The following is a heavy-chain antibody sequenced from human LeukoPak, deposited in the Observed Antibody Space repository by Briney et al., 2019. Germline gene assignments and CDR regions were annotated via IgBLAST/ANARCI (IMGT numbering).Heavy chain of an antibody. Sequence: GESLKISCKGSGYSFTSYWISWVRQMPGKGLEWMGRIDPSDSYTNYSPSFQGHVTISADRSISTVYLQWSSLKASDTAMYYCARTYGSGPYYYYGMDVWGKGTTVTVSS. CDR1: GYSFTSYW. J-gene: IGHJ6*04. CDR3: ARTYGSGPYYYYGMDV. V-gene: IGHV5-10-1*01. D-gene: IGHD3-10*01. CDR2: IDPSDSYT.